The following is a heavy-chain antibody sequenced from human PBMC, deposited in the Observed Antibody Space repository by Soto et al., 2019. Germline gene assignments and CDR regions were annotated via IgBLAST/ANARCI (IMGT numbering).Heavy chain of an antibody. CDR1: GFVYSNYA. CDR2: IWNDGSKK. V-gene: IGHV3-33*01. CDR3: VRGIPSQYTSDWLYWYFDL. Sequence: VQLVESGGGVGQHGRSLRLSCAASGFVYSNYAMHWVRLSPGKGLEWVALIWNDGSKKDYLDSVKGRFIISRDNSLKTLHLQMDSLRAEDAAVYFCVRGIPSQYTSDWLYWYFDLWGRGTQATVSA. D-gene: IGHD6-25*01. J-gene: IGHJ2*01.